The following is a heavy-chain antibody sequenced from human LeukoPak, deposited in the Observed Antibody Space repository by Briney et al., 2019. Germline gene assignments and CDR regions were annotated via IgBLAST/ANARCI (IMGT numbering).Heavy chain of an antibody. CDR1: QFTFSSYW. Sequence: AGGSLRLSCAASQFTFSSYWMNWVRQAPGKGLEWVANIKQDGSEKYYVDSVKGRFTISRDNAKNSLYLQMNSLRAEDTAVYYCARGYTSPWDRAFDIWGQGTVVTVSS. V-gene: IGHV3-7*01. D-gene: IGHD6-19*01. J-gene: IGHJ3*02. CDR2: IKQDGSEK. CDR3: ARGYTSPWDRAFDI.